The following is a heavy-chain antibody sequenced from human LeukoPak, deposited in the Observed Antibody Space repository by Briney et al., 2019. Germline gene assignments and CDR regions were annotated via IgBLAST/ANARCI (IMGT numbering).Heavy chain of an antibody. CDR1: GFTFSSYG. D-gene: IGHD3-22*01. CDR2: IWNDGSNK. Sequence: PGRFLRLSCAASGFTFSSYGMQWVRPAPGKGLEWLATIWNDGSNKYYVDSVKGRFIIARDNSKNTLYLQMNSLRAEDTAVYYCAKGRNYYDSSGPFDYWGQGTMVTVSS. CDR3: AKGRNYYDSSGPFDY. J-gene: IGHJ4*02. V-gene: IGHV3-33*06.